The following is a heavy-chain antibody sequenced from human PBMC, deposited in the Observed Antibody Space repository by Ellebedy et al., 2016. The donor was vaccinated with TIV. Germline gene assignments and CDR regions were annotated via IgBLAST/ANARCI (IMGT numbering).Heavy chain of an antibody. CDR1: GFTFSSYA. V-gene: IGHV3-23*01. CDR3: AKAELGYCSGGSCSTGGMDV. Sequence: PGGSLRLSCAASGFTFSSYAMSWVRQAPGKGLEWVSAISGSGGSTYYADSVKGRFTISRDNSKNTLYLQMNSLRAEDTAVYYCAKAELGYCSGGSCSTGGMDVWGQGTTVTVSS. D-gene: IGHD2-15*01. J-gene: IGHJ6*02. CDR2: ISGSGGST.